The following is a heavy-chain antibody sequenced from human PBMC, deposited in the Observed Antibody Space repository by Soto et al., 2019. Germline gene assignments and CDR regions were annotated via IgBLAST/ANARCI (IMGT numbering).Heavy chain of an antibody. CDR1: GFSVNDAW. CDR3: TTFYGSNY. Sequence: EVQLVESGGGLVKPGESLRLSCAASGFSVNDAWMNWVRQAPGEGLEWVGRIQSKTDGGTTYYAASMRGRFTISRDDSQNTLFLQMNSLETEDTGVYYCTTFYGSNYWGQGTLVTVSS. V-gene: IGHV3-15*07. CDR2: IQSKTDGGTT. D-gene: IGHD4-17*01. J-gene: IGHJ4*02.